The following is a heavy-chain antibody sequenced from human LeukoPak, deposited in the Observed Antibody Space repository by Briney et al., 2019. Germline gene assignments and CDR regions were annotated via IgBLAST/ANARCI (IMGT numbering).Heavy chain of an antibody. CDR3: ARRRYSVYDFDY. CDR2: IWSDGSNK. CDR1: GFTFSTYG. D-gene: IGHD5/OR15-5a*01. Sequence: HPGGSLRLSCAASGFTFSTYGMHWVRQAPGKGLEWVAVIWSDGSNKCYADSVKGRLTISRDNSKNTLYLQMNSLRAEDTAVYYCARRRYSVYDFDYWGQGTLVTVSS. J-gene: IGHJ4*02. V-gene: IGHV3-33*01.